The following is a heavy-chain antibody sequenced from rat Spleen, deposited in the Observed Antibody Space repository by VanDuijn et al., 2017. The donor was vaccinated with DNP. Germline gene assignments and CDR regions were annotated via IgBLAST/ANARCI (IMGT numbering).Heavy chain of an antibody. D-gene: IGHD4-1*01. Sequence: EVQLQESGPGLVKPSQSLSLTCSVTGYSITNHYWGWIRKLPGNRMEYIGHISYSGTTNYSPSLKSRISITRDTSKNQFFLQLNSVTTEDTATYYCARWVRALDYWGQGVMVTVSS. CDR3: ARWVRALDY. CDR2: ISYSGTT. CDR1: GYSITNHY. V-gene: IGHV3-1*01. J-gene: IGHJ2*01.